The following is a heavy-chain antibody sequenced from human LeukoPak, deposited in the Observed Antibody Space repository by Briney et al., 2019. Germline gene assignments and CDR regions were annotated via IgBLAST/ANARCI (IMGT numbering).Heavy chain of an antibody. CDR3: ARGYSGSYGRFDY. V-gene: IGHV4-59*01. D-gene: IGHD1-26*01. J-gene: IGHJ4*02. CDR2: IYYSGST. Sequence: SETLSLTCTVSGGSISSYYWSWIRQPPGKGLEWIGYIYYSGSTSYNPSLKSRVTISVDTSKNQFSLKLSSVTAADTAVYYCARGYSGSYGRFDYWGQGTLITVSS. CDR1: GGSISSYY.